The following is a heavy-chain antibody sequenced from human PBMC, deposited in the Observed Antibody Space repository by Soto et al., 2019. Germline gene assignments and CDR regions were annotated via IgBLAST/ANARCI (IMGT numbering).Heavy chain of an antibody. Sequence: QVHLVQSGAEVKKPGASVKVSCKASGYTFTSYGITWVRQDPGQGLERMGWISDHNGNTDYAQELQGKVIVTRDTATSTAYMELRSLIADDTDVYYCARGRYGDYWGQGDLVTVSS. CDR2: ISDHNGNT. CDR1: GYTFTSYG. V-gene: IGHV1-18*01. J-gene: IGHJ4*02. D-gene: IGHD1-1*01. CDR3: ARGRYGDY.